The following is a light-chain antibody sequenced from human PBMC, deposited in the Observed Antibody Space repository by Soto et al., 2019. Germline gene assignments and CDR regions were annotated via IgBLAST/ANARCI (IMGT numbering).Light chain of an antibody. CDR2: DAS. CDR3: QQRSDWPST. CDR1: QSVSSY. J-gene: IGKJ4*01. V-gene: IGKV3-11*01. Sequence: EIVLIQSPATLSLSPGERATLSCRASQSVSSYLAWYQQKPGQAPRLLIYDASNRATGIPARFSGSGSGTDFTLTISSLEPDDFAVYYCQQRSDWPSTFGGGTKVQIK.